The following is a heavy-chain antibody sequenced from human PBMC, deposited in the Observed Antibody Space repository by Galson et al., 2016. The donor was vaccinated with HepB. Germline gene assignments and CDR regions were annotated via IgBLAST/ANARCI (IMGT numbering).Heavy chain of an antibody. D-gene: IGHD2-2*01. V-gene: IGHV3-74*01. CDR3: VRDAGYSSSWNPDNWFDL. CDR2: ISGHGSST. CDR1: GFTFSTYS. J-gene: IGHJ5*02. Sequence: SLRLSCAASGFTFSTYSLNWVRQAPGKGLVWVSRISGHGSSTYYADSVQGRFTISRDNAKNTLHLQMNSLRADDTAVYYCVRDAGYSSSWNPDNWFDLWGQGTLVTVSS.